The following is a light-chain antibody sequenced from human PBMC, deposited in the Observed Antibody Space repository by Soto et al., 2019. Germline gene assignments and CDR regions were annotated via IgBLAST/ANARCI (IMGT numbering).Light chain of an antibody. V-gene: IGKV1-39*01. CDR2: AAS. J-gene: IGKJ1*01. Sequence: IQLTQSPSSLSASVGDRVTITCRASQNINSHLNWYQQKAGKTPQLLIHAASSLQRGVPLRFSGSGSGTDYTLTISGLQPEDSATYYCQQSSTTWTFGQGTKVDIK. CDR3: QQSSTTWT. CDR1: QNINSH.